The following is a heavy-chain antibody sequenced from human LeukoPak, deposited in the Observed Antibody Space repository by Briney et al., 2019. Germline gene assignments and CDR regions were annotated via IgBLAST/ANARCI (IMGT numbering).Heavy chain of an antibody. CDR3: ARTAYGANYLDY. D-gene: IGHD4/OR15-4a*01. CDR1: GYTFINYG. CDR2: ISGDNGNT. Sequence: ASVKVSCKASGYTFINYGISWVRQAPGQGLEWMGWISGDNGNTNYAQNLQGRVTMTTDTSTNTAYLELRALRSDDTAVYYCARTAYGANYLDYWGQGTLLTVSS. J-gene: IGHJ4*02. V-gene: IGHV1-18*01.